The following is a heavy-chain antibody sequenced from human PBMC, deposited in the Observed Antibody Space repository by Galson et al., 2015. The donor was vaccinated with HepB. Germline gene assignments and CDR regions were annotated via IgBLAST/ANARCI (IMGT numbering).Heavy chain of an antibody. D-gene: IGHD3-3*01. CDR1: GYSISSSTW. V-gene: IGHV4-28*01. CDR2: IFYSGST. CDR3: ASQSGYLGY. J-gene: IGHJ4*02. Sequence: ETLSLTCAVSGYSISSSTWWGWIRQPPGKGLEWIGYIFYSGSTYYNPSLKSRVTMSVDTSKNQFSLKLKSVTAADTAVYYCASQSGYLGYWGQGTLVTVSS.